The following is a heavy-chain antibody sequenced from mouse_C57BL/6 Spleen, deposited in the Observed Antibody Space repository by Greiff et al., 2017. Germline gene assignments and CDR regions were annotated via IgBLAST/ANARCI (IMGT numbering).Heavy chain of an antibody. CDR1: GFNIKDDY. Sequence: VQLKESGAELVRPGASVKLSCTASGFNIKDDYMHWVKQRPEQGLEWIGWIDPENGDTEYASKFQGKATITADTSSNTAYLQLSSLTSEDTAVYYCTTRDMVRRAMDYWGQGTSVTVSS. CDR3: TTRDMVRRAMDY. J-gene: IGHJ4*01. V-gene: IGHV14-4*01. CDR2: IDPENGDT. D-gene: IGHD2-2*01.